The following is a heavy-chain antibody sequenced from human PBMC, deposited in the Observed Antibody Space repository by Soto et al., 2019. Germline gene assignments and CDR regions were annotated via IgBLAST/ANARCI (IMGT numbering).Heavy chain of an antibody. CDR1: GGSVSSPTYY. J-gene: IGHJ5*02. Sequence: QVQLQESGPGLVKPSETLSLTCTVSGGSVSSPTYYWSWIRQPPGKGLEWIGYMYYSGSTNYNPSLKSRVTLTLDTAKSLFTLELRYVTAVDTAVYSFAGGRGHVNNWFDPWGQGTLVTVSS. V-gene: IGHV4-61*01. D-gene: IGHD3-10*01. CDR2: MYYSGST. CDR3: AGGRGHVNNWFDP.